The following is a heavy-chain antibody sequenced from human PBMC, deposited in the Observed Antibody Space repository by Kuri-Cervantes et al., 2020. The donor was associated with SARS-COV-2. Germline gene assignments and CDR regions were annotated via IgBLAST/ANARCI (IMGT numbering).Heavy chain of an antibody. V-gene: IGHV3-13*01. CDR3: ARVFEQLWLIDY. D-gene: IGHD5-18*01. Sequence: GESLKIACAASGFTFSSYDMHWVRQATGKGLEWVSAIGTAGDTYYPGSVKGRFTISRDNAKNSLYLQMNSLRAEDTAVYYCARVFEQLWLIDYWGQGTLVTVSS. J-gene: IGHJ4*02. CDR2: IGTAGDT. CDR1: GFTFSSYD.